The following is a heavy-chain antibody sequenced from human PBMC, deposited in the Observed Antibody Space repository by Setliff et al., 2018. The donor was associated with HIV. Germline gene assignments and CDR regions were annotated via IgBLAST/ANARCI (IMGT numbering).Heavy chain of an antibody. CDR1: GGSFSGYY. Sequence: PSETLSLTCAVYGGSFSGYYWSWIRQPPGKGLEWIGEINHSGSTNYNPSLKSRVTISVDTSKNQFSLKLSSVTAADTAVYYCNIYYYYYMDVWGKGNAGHRLL. CDR2: INHSGST. CDR3: NIYYYYYMDV. V-gene: IGHV4-34*01. J-gene: IGHJ6*03.